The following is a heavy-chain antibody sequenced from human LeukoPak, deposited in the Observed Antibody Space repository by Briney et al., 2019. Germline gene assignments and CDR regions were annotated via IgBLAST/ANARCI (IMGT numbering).Heavy chain of an antibody. Sequence: SETLSLTCAVYGGSFSGYYWSWIRPPPGKGLEWIGEINHSGSTNYNPSLKSRVTISVDTSKNQFSLKLSSVTAADTAVYYCARVPQIAVAGSISYYFDYWGQGTLVTVSS. CDR1: GGSFSGYY. D-gene: IGHD6-19*01. J-gene: IGHJ4*02. V-gene: IGHV4-34*01. CDR3: ARVPQIAVAGSISYYFDY. CDR2: INHSGST.